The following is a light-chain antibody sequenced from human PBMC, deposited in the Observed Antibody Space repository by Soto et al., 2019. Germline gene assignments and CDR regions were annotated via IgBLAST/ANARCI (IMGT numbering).Light chain of an antibody. CDR1: QSVSSSY. CDR3: QEYGGSQA. CDR2: GAS. J-gene: IGKJ1*01. Sequence: IVLTQSPSNLSVSPGERATLSCGASQSVSSSYLAWDQQRPGPVPRLLIYGASSRATGIPERFSGSGSGTDFVLIISRLAPEEFAVYYDQEYGGSQAFGQGTKVDI. V-gene: IGKV3-20*01.